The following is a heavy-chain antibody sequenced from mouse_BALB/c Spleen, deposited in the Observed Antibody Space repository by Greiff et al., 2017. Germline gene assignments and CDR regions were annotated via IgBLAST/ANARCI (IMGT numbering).Heavy chain of an antibody. Sequence: VQLKESGAELVKPGASVKLSCTASGFNIKDTYMHWVKQRPEQGLEWIGRIDPANGNTKYDPKFQGKATITADTSSNTAYLQLSSLTSEDTAVYYCARSIYYDYDGFDYWGQGTTLTVSS. D-gene: IGHD2-4*01. CDR2: IDPANGNT. CDR1: GFNIKDTY. V-gene: IGHV14-3*02. CDR3: ARSIYYDYDGFDY. J-gene: IGHJ2*01.